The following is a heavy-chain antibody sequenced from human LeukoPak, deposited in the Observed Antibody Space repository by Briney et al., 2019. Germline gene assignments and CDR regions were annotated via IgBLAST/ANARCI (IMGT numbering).Heavy chain of an antibody. CDR2: FNPVGRP. Sequence: GASVKVSCKASGYTFTTHYLHWVRQAPGQGLQWMAMFNPVGRPRYAQKFQGRVTMTRDRSTGTVTMELSSLTSDDTAVYYCARTLYDVLSGFDFWGQGTLVTVSA. CDR3: ARTLYDVLSGFDF. CDR1: GYTFTTHY. J-gene: IGHJ4*01. D-gene: IGHD3-3*01. V-gene: IGHV1-46*01.